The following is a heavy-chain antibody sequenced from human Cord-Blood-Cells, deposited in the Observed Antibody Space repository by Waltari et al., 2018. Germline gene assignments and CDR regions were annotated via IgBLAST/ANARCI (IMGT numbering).Heavy chain of an antibody. Sequence: QVQLQQWGAGLLKPSETLSLTCAVYGGSFSGYYWSWIRQPPGKGREWIGEINHSGSTNYNPSLKRRVTISVDTSKNQFSLKLSSVTAADTAVYYCARGNCSGGSCSNWFDPWGQGTLVTVSS. CDR1: GGSFSGYY. CDR3: ARGNCSGGSCSNWFDP. V-gene: IGHV4-34*01. CDR2: INHSGST. D-gene: IGHD2-15*01. J-gene: IGHJ5*02.